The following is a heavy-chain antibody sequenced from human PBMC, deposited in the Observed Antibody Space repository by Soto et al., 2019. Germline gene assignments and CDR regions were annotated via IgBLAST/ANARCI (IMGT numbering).Heavy chain of an antibody. J-gene: IGHJ4*02. CDR3: ATRDTSRFY. Sequence: QVQLQESGPGLVKPSGTLSLTCAVSGVSISSHDWWTWVRQPPGKGLEWIGESHQSGNTNYNSSLEGRVTISVDKSKNRFSLNLSSVTVADTAVYYCATRDTSRFYWGQGTLVTVSS. CDR2: SHQSGNT. V-gene: IGHV4-4*02. CDR1: GVSISSHDW. D-gene: IGHD6-13*01.